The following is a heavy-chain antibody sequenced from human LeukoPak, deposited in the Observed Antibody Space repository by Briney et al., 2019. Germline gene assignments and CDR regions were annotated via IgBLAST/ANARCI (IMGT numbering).Heavy chain of an antibody. J-gene: IGHJ3*02. CDR1: GSRFTNYW. V-gene: IGHV5-51*01. CDR2: IYPGDSDA. Sequence: GESLKISCKGSGSRFTNYWIAWVRQMPGQGLEWMAIIYPGDSDARYSPSFQGQVTISVDKSISTTYLRWSSLKASDTAMYYCARRGWGFGEPKRDHDTFDIWGQGTMVTVSS. CDR3: ARRGWGFGEPKRDHDTFDI. D-gene: IGHD3-10*01.